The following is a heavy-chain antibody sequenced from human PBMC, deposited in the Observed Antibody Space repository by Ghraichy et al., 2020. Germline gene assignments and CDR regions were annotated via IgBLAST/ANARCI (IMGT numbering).Heavy chain of an antibody. CDR1: GFTFSSYS. CDR2: ISSSSSYI. Sequence: GESLNISCAASGFTFSSYSMNWVRQAPGKGLEWVSSISSSSSYIYYADSVKGRFTISRDNAKNSLYLQMNSLRAEDTAVYYCARGGIRFLEWLFDYWGQGTLVTVSS. V-gene: IGHV3-21*01. J-gene: IGHJ4*02. D-gene: IGHD3-3*01. CDR3: ARGGIRFLEWLFDY.